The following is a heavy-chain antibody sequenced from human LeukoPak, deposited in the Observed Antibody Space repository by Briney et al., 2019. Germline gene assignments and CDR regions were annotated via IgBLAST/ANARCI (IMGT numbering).Heavy chain of an antibody. CDR1: GYTFTSYG. Sequence: GASVKVSCKASGYTFTSYGISWVRQAPGQGLEWMGWISAYNGNTNYAQRLQGRVTMTTDTSTSTAYMELRSLRSDDTAVDYCARAKLTAYYYDSSGYLDYWGQGTLVTVSS. CDR3: ARAKLTAYYYDSSGYLDY. D-gene: IGHD3-22*01. V-gene: IGHV1-18*01. J-gene: IGHJ4*02. CDR2: ISAYNGNT.